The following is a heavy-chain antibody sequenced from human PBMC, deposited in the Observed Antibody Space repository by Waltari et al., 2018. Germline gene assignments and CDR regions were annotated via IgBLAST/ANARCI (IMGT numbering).Heavy chain of an antibody. CDR1: GYTFISYD. J-gene: IGHJ4*02. V-gene: IGHV1-69*06. D-gene: IGHD6-13*01. CDR3: GGDPRDSSSWYYYFDY. Sequence: QVQLVQSGAEVKKPGASVQVSCKASGYTFISYDINWVRQAPGQGLEWMGRIMPILVTANYAQMFQGRITITAEKSTNTAYMKLSSLRSEDTAVYYCGGDPRDSSSWYYYFDYWGQGTLVTVSS. CDR2: IMPILVTA.